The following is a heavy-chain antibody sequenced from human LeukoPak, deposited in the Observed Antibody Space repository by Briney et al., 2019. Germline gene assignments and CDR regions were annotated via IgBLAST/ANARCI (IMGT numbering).Heavy chain of an antibody. Sequence: GGSLRLSCAASGFNFSNNAMTWVRQAPGKGLEWVSGVTGSSSNTYYADSVKGRFTISRDNSKNMLYLEMNSLRVEDTAIYYCAKDRSSSTSCSNYWGRGTLVTVSS. CDR2: VTGSSSNT. D-gene: IGHD2-2*01. CDR1: GFNFSNNA. V-gene: IGHV3-23*01. J-gene: IGHJ4*02. CDR3: AKDRSSSTSCSNY.